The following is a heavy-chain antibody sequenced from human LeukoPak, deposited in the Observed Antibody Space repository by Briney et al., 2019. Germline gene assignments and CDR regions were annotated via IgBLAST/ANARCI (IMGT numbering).Heavy chain of an antibody. Sequence: PSETLSLTCTVSGGSISSSSSYWGWIRQPPGKGLEWIGSIYYSGSTYYNPSLKSRVTISVDTSKNQFSLKLSSVTAADTAVYHCARGGDYGANWFDPWGQGILVTVSS. CDR3: ARGGDYGANWFDP. J-gene: IGHJ5*02. D-gene: IGHD4-17*01. V-gene: IGHV4-39*07. CDR1: GGSISSSSSY. CDR2: IYYSGST.